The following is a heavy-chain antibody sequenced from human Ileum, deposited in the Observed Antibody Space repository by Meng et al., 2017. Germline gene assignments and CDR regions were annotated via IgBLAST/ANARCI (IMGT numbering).Heavy chain of an antibody. V-gene: IGHV5-51*01. Sequence: GGSLRLSCKASGYSFTNYWIGWVRQMPGKGLEWMGIIYPGASDTKYSPSFQGQVTISADNSISTAHLHWNSLKASDTGMYYCARRMTEGGVAGNFDYWGQGTLVTVSS. CDR1: GYSFTNYW. CDR2: IYPGASDT. J-gene: IGHJ4*02. CDR3: ARRMTEGGVAGNFDY. D-gene: IGHD6-19*01.